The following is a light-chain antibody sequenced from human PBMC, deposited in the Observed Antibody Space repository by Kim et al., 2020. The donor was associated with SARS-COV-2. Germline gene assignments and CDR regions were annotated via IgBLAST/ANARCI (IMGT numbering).Light chain of an antibody. CDR2: SNS. CDR1: KPNLGINA. CDR3: AAWDDRLNGVV. J-gene: IGLJ2*01. V-gene: IGLV1-44*01. Sequence: GRKVPISYSGRKPNLGINAVNWYQPVREAAPKLLIYSNSPRRSGFPYRSSGSKSGPSVSLAISGLQSEDEADYYCAAWDDRLNGVVFGGGTQLTVL.